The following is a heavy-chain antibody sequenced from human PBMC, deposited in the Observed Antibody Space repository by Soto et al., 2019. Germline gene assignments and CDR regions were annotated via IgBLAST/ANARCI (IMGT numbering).Heavy chain of an antibody. CDR3: ARTMTTGRCDVHH. V-gene: IGHV4-30-4*01. D-gene: IGHD1-1*01. J-gene: IGHJ1*01. Sequence: SETLSLTCTVSGGSISSGDYNWSWIRQPPGKGLEWIGYIYYSGSTYYNPSLKSRVTISVDTSKNQLSLKLSSVTAADTSVCYCARTMTTGRCDVHHWGQGTLVTVSS. CDR2: IYYSGST. CDR1: GGSISSGDYN.